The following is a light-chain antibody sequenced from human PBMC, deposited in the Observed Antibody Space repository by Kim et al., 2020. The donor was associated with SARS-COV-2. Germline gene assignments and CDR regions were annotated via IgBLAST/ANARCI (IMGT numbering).Light chain of an antibody. Sequence: GQRVTISFSGSSSNIASNTVNWYQQLPGTAPKLLIYSNNQRPSGVPDRFSGSKSGTSASLAISGLQSEDEADYYCAAWDDSLNAWVFGGGTQLTVL. CDR1: SSNIASNT. CDR3: AAWDDSLNAWV. V-gene: IGLV1-44*01. CDR2: SNN. J-gene: IGLJ3*02.